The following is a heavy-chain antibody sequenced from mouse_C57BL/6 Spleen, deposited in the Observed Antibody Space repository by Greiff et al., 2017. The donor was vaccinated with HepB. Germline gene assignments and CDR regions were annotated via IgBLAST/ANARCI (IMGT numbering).Heavy chain of an antibody. CDR2: IYPRSGNT. V-gene: IGHV1-81*01. CDR3: AREGIYDYDRAMDY. D-gene: IGHD2-4*01. Sequence: VQLQQSGAELARPGASVKLSCKASGYTFTSYGISWVKQRTGQGLEWIGEIYPRSGNTYYNEKFKGKATLTADKSSSTAYMELRSLTSEDSAVYFCAREGIYDYDRAMDYWGQGTSVTVAS. J-gene: IGHJ4*01. CDR1: GYTFTSYG.